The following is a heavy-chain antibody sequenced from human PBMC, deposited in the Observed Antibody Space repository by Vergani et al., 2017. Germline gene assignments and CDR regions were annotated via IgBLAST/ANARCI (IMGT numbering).Heavy chain of an antibody. CDR2: ISGSGGST. Sequence: DVELLESGGALVQPGGSLRLSCAASGFRFSNYAMSWVRQAPGKGLEWVSAISGSGGSTYYADSVKGRFTISRDNSKNTLYLQMNSLRAEDTAVYYCAKAKASTRALYYYYYYYMDVWGKGTTVTVSS. CDR3: AKAKASTRALYYYYYYYMDV. CDR1: GFRFSNYA. V-gene: IGHV3-23*01. J-gene: IGHJ6*03. D-gene: IGHD2-2*01.